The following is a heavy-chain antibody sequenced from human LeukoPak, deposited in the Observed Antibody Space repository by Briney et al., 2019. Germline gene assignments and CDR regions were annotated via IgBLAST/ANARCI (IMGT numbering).Heavy chain of an antibody. V-gene: IGHV4-39*01. J-gene: IGHJ5*02. Sequence: SETLSLTCTVSGGSINSSSYYWGWIRQPPGKGLEWIGTIYYSGSTYYNPSLKSRVTISVDTSKNQFSLKLSSVTASDTAVYYCARRTLCCGERFDPWGQGTLVTVSS. CDR2: IYYSGST. CDR1: GGSINSSSYY. CDR3: ARRTLCCGERFDP. D-gene: IGHD3-16*01.